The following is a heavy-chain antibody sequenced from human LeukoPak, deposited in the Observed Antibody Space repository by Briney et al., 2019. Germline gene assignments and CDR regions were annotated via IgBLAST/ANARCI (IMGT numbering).Heavy chain of an antibody. CDR1: GYTFVCYY. V-gene: IGHV1-2*02. D-gene: IGHD4-11*01. CDR2: INPNSGGT. Sequence: GASVKVSCTASGYTFVCYYMHWVRQAPGQGLEWMGWINPNSGGTNFAQKFQGRVTMTRNTSINTAYLELSGLTSDDTAVYYCARVSLYNDYKFAYWGQGTLVPVSS. J-gene: IGHJ4*02. CDR3: ARVSLYNDYKFAY.